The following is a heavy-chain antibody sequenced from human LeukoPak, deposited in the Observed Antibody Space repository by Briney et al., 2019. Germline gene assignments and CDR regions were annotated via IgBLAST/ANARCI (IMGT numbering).Heavy chain of an antibody. CDR1: GYSIGNGYF. Sequence: PSETLSLTCTVSGYSIGNGYFWGWIRQPPGKGLEWIGNIYRTGTTFYNPSLQSRVSMSVDTSKNTFSLNLKSVTAADTAVYYCTRGPGSGYFGGGDYWGQGTLVTVSS. V-gene: IGHV4-38-2*02. CDR3: TRGPGSGYFGGGDY. CDR2: IYRTGTT. D-gene: IGHD3-3*01. J-gene: IGHJ4*02.